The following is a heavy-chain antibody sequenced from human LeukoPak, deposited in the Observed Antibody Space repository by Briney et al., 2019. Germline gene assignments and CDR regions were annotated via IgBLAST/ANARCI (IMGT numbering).Heavy chain of an antibody. V-gene: IGHV1-2*02. Sequence: ASVKVSCKASGYTFTDYYMHWVRQAPGQGLEWMGWINPNSGGTNYAQKFQGRVTMTRDTSISTAYMELSRLRSDDTAVYYCARDENYYYYYMDVWGKGTTVTVSS. J-gene: IGHJ6*03. CDR1: GYTFTDYY. CDR2: INPNSGGT. CDR3: ARDENYYYYYMDV.